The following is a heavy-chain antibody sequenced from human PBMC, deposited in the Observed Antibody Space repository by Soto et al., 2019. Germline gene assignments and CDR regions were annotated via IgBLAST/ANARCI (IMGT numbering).Heavy chain of an antibody. CDR3: GRSMGDWGTYYCYWGLDV. Sequence: VSGDSNNNHSWSWVRQPPGQGLEWIGSIYYSGATNYNPSLKSRVTMSADTSKNKFSLNLSSVTAADTAICYGGRSMGDWGTYYCYWGLDVWGQGTTVTVSS. V-gene: IGHV4-59*11. CDR2: IYYSGAT. D-gene: IGHD3-16*01. J-gene: IGHJ6*02. CDR1: GDSNNNHS.